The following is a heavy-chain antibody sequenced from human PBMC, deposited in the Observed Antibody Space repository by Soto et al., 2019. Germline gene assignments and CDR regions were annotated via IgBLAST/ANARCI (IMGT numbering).Heavy chain of an antibody. D-gene: IGHD4-17*01. CDR3: ARDAPDYGLSDY. Sequence: WWSLRLSCSASVFTFSSYGMHWFRQAPGKGLEWVAVIWYDGSNKYYADSVKGRFTISRDNSKNTLYLQMNSLRAEDTAVYYCARDAPDYGLSDYWGQGTLVTVSS. CDR1: VFTFSSYG. J-gene: IGHJ4*02. V-gene: IGHV3-33*01. CDR2: IWYDGSNK.